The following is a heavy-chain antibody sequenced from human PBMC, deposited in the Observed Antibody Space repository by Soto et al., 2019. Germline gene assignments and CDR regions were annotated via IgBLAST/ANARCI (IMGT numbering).Heavy chain of an antibody. V-gene: IGHV4-39*01. CDR2: IFYDGYT. CDR1: GDSISGSPYF. Sequence: QVQLQESGPGLVMPSETLSLTCTVSGDSISGSPYFWGWFRQPPGKRLEWIGSIFYDGYTLYTPSLKSRVTISVDTSKNQFSLKLTSVAAADTAIYFCARLQAAVPHYWGQGILVTVSS. CDR3: ARLQAAVPHY. J-gene: IGHJ4*02. D-gene: IGHD6-13*01.